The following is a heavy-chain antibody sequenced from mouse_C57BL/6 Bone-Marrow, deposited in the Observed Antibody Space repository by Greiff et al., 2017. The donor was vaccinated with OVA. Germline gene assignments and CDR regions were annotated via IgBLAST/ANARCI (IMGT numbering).Heavy chain of an antibody. D-gene: IGHD1-1*01. CDR1: GFNFKDDY. V-gene: IGHV14-4*01. CDR2: IDPENGDT. J-gene: IGHJ2*01. CDR3: TTGLFRSVADDFDY. Sequence: VQLQQSGAELVRPGASVKLSCTASGFNFKDDYMHWVKQRPEQGLEWIGWIDPENGDTEYASKFQGKATISADTSSNTPYLQLSSLTSEDTAVYDGTTGLFRSVADDFDYWGQGTTLTVSS.